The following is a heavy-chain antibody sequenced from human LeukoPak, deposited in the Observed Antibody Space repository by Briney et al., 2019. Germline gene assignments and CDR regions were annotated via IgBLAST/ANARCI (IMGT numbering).Heavy chain of an antibody. CDR3: ARVGSGRRRSEMDV. CDR2: IIPIFGTA. D-gene: IGHD1-1*01. J-gene: IGHJ6*04. V-gene: IGHV1-69*05. Sequence: SVKVSCKASGGTFSSYAISWVRQAPGQGLEWMGGIIPIFGTANYAQKSQGRVTITTDESTSTAYMELSSLRSEDTAVYYCARVGSGRRRSEMDVWGKGTTVTVSS. CDR1: GGTFSSYA.